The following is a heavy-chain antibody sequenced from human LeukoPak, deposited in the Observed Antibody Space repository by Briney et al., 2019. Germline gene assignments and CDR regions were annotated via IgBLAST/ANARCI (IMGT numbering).Heavy chain of an antibody. CDR2: IYYSGSS. D-gene: IGHD1-26*01. CDR3: ARVGVTADFDY. CDR1: GGSISSSGYY. J-gene: IGHJ4*02. Sequence: SETLSLTCTVSGGSISSSGYYWGWVRQPPGKELEWIGSIYYSGSSHCNQSLKSRVSMSRDTAKNQFSLNLSSVTAADTAVYYCARVGVTADFDYWGQGTLVTVSS. V-gene: IGHV4-39*07.